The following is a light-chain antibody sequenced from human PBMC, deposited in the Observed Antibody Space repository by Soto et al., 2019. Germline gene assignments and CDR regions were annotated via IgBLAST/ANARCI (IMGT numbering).Light chain of an antibody. CDR2: DAS. CDR1: QSVSSS. CDR3: QQRSNWPLT. J-gene: IGKJ4*02. V-gene: IGKV3-11*01. Sequence: EIVWTQSPATLSLSPGERATLSCRASQSVSSSLAWYQQKPGQAPSLLIYDASNRATGIPAKFSGSGSGTDCTLTISSLGPEDXAVYYFQQRSNWPLTFGGGTKVEIK.